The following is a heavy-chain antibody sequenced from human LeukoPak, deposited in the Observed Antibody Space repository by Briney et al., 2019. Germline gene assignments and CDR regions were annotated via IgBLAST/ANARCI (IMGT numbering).Heavy chain of an antibody. CDR2: INHSGST. CDR1: GGSFSGYY. CDR3: ARDVIAAALGY. V-gene: IGHV4-34*01. D-gene: IGHD6-13*01. J-gene: IGHJ4*02. Sequence: SETLSLTCAVYGGSFSGYYWSWIRQPPGKGLEWIGEINHSGSTNYNPSLKSRVTISVGTSKNQFSLKLSSVTAADTAVYYCARDVIAAALGYWGQGTLVTVSS.